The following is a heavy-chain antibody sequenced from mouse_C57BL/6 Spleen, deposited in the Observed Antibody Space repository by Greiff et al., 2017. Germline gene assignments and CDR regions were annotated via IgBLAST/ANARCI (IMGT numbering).Heavy chain of an antibody. Sequence: VKLMESGPELVKPGASVKISCKASGYAFSSSWMNWVKQRPGTGLEWIGRIYPGDGDTNYNGKFKGKATLTADKSCSTAYMQLRSLTSEDSAVFFCASEGENGNMAMGYWGQGTSVTVSS. V-gene: IGHV1-82*01. CDR3: ASEGENGNMAMGY. J-gene: IGHJ4*01. D-gene: IGHD2-1*01. CDR2: IYPGDGDT. CDR1: GYAFSSSW.